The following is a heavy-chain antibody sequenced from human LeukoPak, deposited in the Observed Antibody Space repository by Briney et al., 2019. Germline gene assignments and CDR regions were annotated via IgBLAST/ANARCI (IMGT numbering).Heavy chain of an antibody. V-gene: IGHV1-2*06. CDR3: ARYSSRGRWFDP. CDR1: GYTFTGYY. Sequence: ASVKVSCKASGYTFTGYYMHWVRQAPGQGREWMGRINPNSGGTNYAQKFQGRVTMTRDTSISTAYMELSRLRSDDTAVYYCARYSSRGRWFDPWGQGTLVTVSS. D-gene: IGHD6-13*01. J-gene: IGHJ5*02. CDR2: INPNSGGT.